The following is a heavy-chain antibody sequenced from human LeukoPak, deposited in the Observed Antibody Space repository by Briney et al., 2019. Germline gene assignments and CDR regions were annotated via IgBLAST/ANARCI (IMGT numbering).Heavy chain of an antibody. V-gene: IGHV3-74*01. CDR2: INSDGSGT. J-gene: IGHJ4*02. CDR3: ATVDGYAQRD. CDR1: GFTFSGYS. Sequence: GGSLRLSCAGSGFTFSGYSLNWVRQAPGKGLEWVSRINSDGSGTSYADSVKGRFTISRDNAKNTLYLQMNSLRAEDTAVYFCATVDGYAQRDWGQGTLVTVSS. D-gene: IGHD5-24*01.